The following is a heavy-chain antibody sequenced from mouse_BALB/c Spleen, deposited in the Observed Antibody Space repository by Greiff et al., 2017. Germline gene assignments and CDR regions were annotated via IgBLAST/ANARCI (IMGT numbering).Heavy chain of an antibody. D-gene: IGHD4-1*01. Sequence: QVQLKESGAELAKPGASVKMSCKASGYTFTSYWMHWVKQRPGQGLEWIGYINPSTGYTEYNQKFKDKATLTADKSSSTAYMQLSSLTSEDSAVYYCARSGFLGPFNYWSQGTTLTVSS. CDR2: INPSTGYT. J-gene: IGHJ2*01. V-gene: IGHV1-7*01. CDR1: GYTFTSYW. CDR3: ARSGFLGPFNY.